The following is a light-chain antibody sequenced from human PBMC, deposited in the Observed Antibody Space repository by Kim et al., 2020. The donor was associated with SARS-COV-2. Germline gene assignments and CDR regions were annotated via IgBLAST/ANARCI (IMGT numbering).Light chain of an antibody. J-gene: IGKJ4*01. CDR3: QQYNNWPPLT. CDR1: QSVSSN. V-gene: IGKV3-15*01. CDR2: GAS. Sequence: EIVMTQSPATLSVSPGERATLSCRASQSVSSNLAWYQQKTGQAPRLLIYGASTRATGIPARFSGSGSRTEFTLTISSLQSEDFAVYYCQQYNNWPPLTFGGGTKVDIK.